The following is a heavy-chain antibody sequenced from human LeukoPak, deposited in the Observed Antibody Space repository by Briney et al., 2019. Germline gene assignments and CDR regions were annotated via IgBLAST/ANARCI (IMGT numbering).Heavy chain of an antibody. CDR2: IYYSGST. Sequence: PSETLSLTCTVSGGSISSSSYYWGWIRQPPGEGLEWIGSIYYSGSTYYSPSLNGRVTISVDTTKNQFSLKLTSVTAADTAVYYCARLSYNWNTGYWGQGTLVTVSS. CDR1: GGSISSSSYY. D-gene: IGHD1/OR15-1a*01. J-gene: IGHJ4*02. V-gene: IGHV4-39*01. CDR3: ARLSYNWNTGY.